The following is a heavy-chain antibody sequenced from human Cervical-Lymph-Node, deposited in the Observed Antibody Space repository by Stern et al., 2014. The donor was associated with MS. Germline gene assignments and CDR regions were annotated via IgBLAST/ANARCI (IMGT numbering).Heavy chain of an antibody. Sequence: QVQLVQSGAEVKKPGASVNVSCKASGYTFTSLGISLVRQAPGQGLEWMGWICAYNGNTSYAQNLQGRVTLTTDTSTSTAYMELRSLTSDDTAAYYCASGSLEGFDPWGQGTLVTVSS. CDR3: ASGSLEGFDP. CDR1: GYTFTSLG. J-gene: IGHJ5*02. CDR2: ICAYNGNT. D-gene: IGHD5-24*01. V-gene: IGHV1-18*01.